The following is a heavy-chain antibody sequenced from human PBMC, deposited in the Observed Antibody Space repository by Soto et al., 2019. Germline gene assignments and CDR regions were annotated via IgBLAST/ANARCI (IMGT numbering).Heavy chain of an antibody. Sequence: QITLKESGPTLVKPTQTLTLTCTFSGFSLSTSGVGVGWIRQPPGKTLEWLALIYWDDDKRYSPSLKSRLTITKDTSKNQVVLTMTNMDPVDTATYYCAHFNYYDSSGYFPWFDPWGQGTLVTVSS. J-gene: IGHJ5*02. CDR2: IYWDDDK. CDR1: GFSLSTSGVG. V-gene: IGHV2-5*02. D-gene: IGHD3-22*01. CDR3: AHFNYYDSSGYFPWFDP.